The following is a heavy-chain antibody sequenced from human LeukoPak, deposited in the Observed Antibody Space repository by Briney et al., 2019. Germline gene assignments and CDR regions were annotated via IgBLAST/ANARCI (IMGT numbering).Heavy chain of an antibody. V-gene: IGHV4-4*07. CDR3: ARDFSSSSSYYYYYMDV. D-gene: IGHD6-6*01. J-gene: IGHJ6*03. CDR2: IYTSGST. CDR1: GGSISSYY. Sequence: PSETLSLTCTVSGGSISSYYWSWIRQPAGKGLEWIGRIYTSGSTNYNPSPKSRVTMSVDTSKNQFSLKLSSVTAADTAVYYCARDFSSSSSYYYYYMDVWGKGTTVTVSS.